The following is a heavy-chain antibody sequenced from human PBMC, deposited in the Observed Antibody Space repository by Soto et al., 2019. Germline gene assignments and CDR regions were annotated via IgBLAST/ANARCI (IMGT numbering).Heavy chain of an antibody. CDR1: GFTFRDYY. CDR2: IDSSTKYT. Sequence: QVQLVESGGGLVRPGGSLRLSCEASGFTFRDYYMTWFRQAPGKGLEWLSYIDSSTKYTNYADSVKGRFTISRDNAKNSLSLQMNRLRTDDTAVYYCAREYYSTIDAWGQGTLVTVSS. D-gene: IGHD2-15*01. V-gene: IGHV3-11*05. J-gene: IGHJ5*01. CDR3: AREYYSTIDA.